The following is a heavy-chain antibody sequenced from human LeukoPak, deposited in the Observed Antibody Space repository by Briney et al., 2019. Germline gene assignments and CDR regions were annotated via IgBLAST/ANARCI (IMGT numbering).Heavy chain of an antibody. CDR1: GGSFSGYY. CDR2: INHSGST. Sequence: SETLSLTCAVYGGSFSGYYWSWMRQPPGEGLEWIGEINHSGSTNYNPSLKSRVTISVDTSKHQFSLKLSSVTAADTAVYYCALGRWELLFDYWGQGTLVTVSS. CDR3: ALGRWELLFDY. J-gene: IGHJ4*02. D-gene: IGHD1-26*01. V-gene: IGHV4-34*01.